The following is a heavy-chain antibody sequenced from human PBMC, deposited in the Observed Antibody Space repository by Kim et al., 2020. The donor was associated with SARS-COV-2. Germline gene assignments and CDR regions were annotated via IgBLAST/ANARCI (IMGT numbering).Heavy chain of an antibody. CDR3: VRISRTWGGMDD. CDR2: IWYSGSHE. D-gene: IGHD7-27*01. J-gene: IGHJ6*01. CDR1: GFTFSNYG. Sequence: GGSLRLSCAAYGFTFSNYGMHWVRQAPGKGLEWVAVIWYSGSHENYADSVKGRFTISRDNSKKTLYLQMNSLRAEDTAVYYCVRISRTWGGMDDWGQG. V-gene: IGHV3-33*01.